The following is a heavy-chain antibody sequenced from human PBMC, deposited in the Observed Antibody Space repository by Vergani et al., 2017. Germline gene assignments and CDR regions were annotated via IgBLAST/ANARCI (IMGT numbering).Heavy chain of an antibody. D-gene: IGHD3-16*01. CDR1: GFSLSTSGVG. J-gene: IGHJ4*02. V-gene: IGHV2-5*02. Sequence: QITLKESGPTLVKPTQTLTLTCTFSGFSLSTSGVGVGWIRQPPGKALEWLALIYWEDDKRYSPSLKSRLTITKDTSKNQVVLTMTNMDPGDTATYYCAHVGVWGRHTESPYFDYWGQGTLVTVSS. CDR3: AHVGVWGRHTESPYFDY. CDR2: IYWEDDK.